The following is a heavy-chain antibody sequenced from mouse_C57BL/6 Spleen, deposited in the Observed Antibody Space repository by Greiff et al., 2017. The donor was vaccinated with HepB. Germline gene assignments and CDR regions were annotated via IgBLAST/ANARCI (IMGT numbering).Heavy chain of an antibody. CDR3: ARGPDYYGSSSYFDY. CDR1: GYTFTSYW. Sequence: VQLQQPGAELVKPGASVKMSCKASGYTFTSYWITWVKQRPGQGLEWIGDIYPGSGSTNYNEKFKSKATLTVDTSSSTAYMQLSSLTSEDSAVYYCARGPDYYGSSSYFDYWGQGTTLTVSS. CDR2: IYPGSGST. J-gene: IGHJ2*01. V-gene: IGHV1-55*01. D-gene: IGHD1-1*01.